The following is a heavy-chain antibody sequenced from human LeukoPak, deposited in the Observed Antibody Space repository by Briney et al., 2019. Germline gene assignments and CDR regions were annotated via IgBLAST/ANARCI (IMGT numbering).Heavy chain of an antibody. Sequence: ASVKVSCKASGYTFTSYDINWVRQAAGQGLEWMGWMNPNSGNTGYAQKFQGRVTMTRNTSISTAYMELSSLRSEDTAVYYCARGPPLWWFGELPDYWGQGTLVTVSS. CDR3: ARGPPLWWFGELPDY. V-gene: IGHV1-8*01. D-gene: IGHD3-10*01. CDR2: MNPNSGNT. CDR1: GYTFTSYD. J-gene: IGHJ4*02.